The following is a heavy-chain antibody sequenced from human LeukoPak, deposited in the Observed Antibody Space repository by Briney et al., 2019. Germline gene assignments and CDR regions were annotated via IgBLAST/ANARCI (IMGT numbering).Heavy chain of an antibody. V-gene: IGHV4-39*01. D-gene: IGHD1-1*01. CDR3: ARMKVARTAVWDY. CDR1: GGSISSSSYY. J-gene: IGHJ4*02. Sequence: SETLSLTCTVSGGSISSSSYYWGWIRQPSGKGLEWIGSIYYSGSTYYNPSLKSRVTISVDTSKNQFSLKLSSVTAADTAVYYCARMKVARTAVWDYWGQGTLVTVSS. CDR2: IYYSGST.